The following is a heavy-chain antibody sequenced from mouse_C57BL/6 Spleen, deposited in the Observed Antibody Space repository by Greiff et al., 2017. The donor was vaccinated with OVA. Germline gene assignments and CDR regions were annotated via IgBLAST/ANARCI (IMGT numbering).Heavy chain of an antibody. V-gene: IGHV1-62-2*01. J-gene: IGHJ2*01. CDR2: FYPGSGSM. CDR1: GYTFTEYT. Sequence: VKLQESGAELVKPGASVKLSCKASGYTFTEYTIHWVKQRSGQGLEWIGWFYPGSGSMKYNEKFKDKATLTADKSSSTVYMELSRLTSEDSAVYFCARHEEIAGTFDYWGQGTTLTVSS. D-gene: IGHD4-1*01. CDR3: ARHEEIAGTFDY.